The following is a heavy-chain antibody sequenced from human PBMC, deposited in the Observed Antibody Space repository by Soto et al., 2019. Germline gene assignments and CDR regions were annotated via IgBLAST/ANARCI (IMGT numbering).Heavy chain of an antibody. J-gene: IGHJ5*02. CDR3: AREYSSSPTGFAP. CDR1: GGSISSSSYY. CDR2: SYYSGMT. V-gene: IGHV4-39*07. Sequence: PSETLSLTSTVSGGSISSSSYYWGWIRQPPGRGLEWIGSSYYSGMTYDNPSLKSRVTISVDTSKNQFSLKLSSVTAADTAVYYCAREYSSSPTGFAPWGQGTLVTVSS. D-gene: IGHD6-6*01.